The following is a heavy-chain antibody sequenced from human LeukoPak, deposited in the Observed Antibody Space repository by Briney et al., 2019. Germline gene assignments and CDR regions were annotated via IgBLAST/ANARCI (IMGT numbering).Heavy chain of an antibody. CDR2: IYHSGST. Sequence: PSETLSLTCTVSRGSITTYYWSWIRQPPGKGLEWIGSIYHSGSTNYNPSLRSRVTMSVDTSKNQFSLKLGSVTAADTAVYYCAASLDTAMVVFDYWGQGTLVTVSS. CDR1: RGSITTYY. V-gene: IGHV4-59*08. D-gene: IGHD5-18*01. J-gene: IGHJ4*02. CDR3: AASLDTAMVVFDY.